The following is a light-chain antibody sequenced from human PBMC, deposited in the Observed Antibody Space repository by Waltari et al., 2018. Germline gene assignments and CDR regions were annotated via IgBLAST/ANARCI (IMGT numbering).Light chain of an antibody. CDR1: SSAIGGYNY. J-gene: IGLJ3*02. V-gene: IGLV2-11*01. CDR3: CSYAGSYAWV. Sequence: QSALTQPRSVSGSPGPSVTISCTGTSSAIGGYNYVPWYQQHPGKAPKLMIYDVSARPSGVPDRFYGSKSGNTASLTISGLQAEDEADYYCCSYAGSYAWVFGGGTKVTVL. CDR2: DVS.